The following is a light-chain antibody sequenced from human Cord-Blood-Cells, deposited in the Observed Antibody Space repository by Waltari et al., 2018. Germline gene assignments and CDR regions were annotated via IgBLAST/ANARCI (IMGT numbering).Light chain of an antibody. CDR2: SNK. CDR3: AAWDDSLNGWV. Sequence: QSVLTQPPSASGTPGQRVTISCSGSSSNSGSNTVNWYQQLPGTAPKLLICSNKRRPSCLPGRFSRSKSGPSASLAISGLQSEDEADYYCAAWDDSLNGWVFGGGTKLTVL. V-gene: IGLV1-44*01. J-gene: IGLJ3*02. CDR1: SSNSGSNT.